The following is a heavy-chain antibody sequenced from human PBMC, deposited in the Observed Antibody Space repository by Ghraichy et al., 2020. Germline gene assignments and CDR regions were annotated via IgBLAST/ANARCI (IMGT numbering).Heavy chain of an antibody. CDR1: GFTFGSNA. CDR3: TRDPGYCSTSTCYAEGGWFDP. Sequence: SCAASGFTFGSNAMSWVRQAPGKGLEWVSTISGSGGNRHYADSVKGRFTISRDNSKNTVDLQMNSLRADDTAVYYCTRDPGYCSTSTCYAEGGWFDPWGQGALVTVSS. V-gene: IGHV3-23*01. J-gene: IGHJ5*02. CDR2: ISGSGGNR. D-gene: IGHD2-2*01.